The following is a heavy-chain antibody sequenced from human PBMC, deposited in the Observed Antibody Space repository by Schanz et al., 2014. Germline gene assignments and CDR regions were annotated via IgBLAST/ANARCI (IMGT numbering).Heavy chain of an antibody. V-gene: IGHV3-23*04. J-gene: IGHJ4*02. CDR3: VKDDRGDVVVVAANY. Sequence: EVHLVDSGGTLVQPGGSLRLSCVASGFTFSTYAMSWVRQAPGKGLEWVSLVSASGGGPFYADSVKGRFTISRDNSRNTVYLQMSSLRAEDTAVYYCVKDDRGDVVVVAANYWGQGAQVIVSS. CDR1: GFTFSTYA. CDR2: VSASGGGP. D-gene: IGHD2-15*01.